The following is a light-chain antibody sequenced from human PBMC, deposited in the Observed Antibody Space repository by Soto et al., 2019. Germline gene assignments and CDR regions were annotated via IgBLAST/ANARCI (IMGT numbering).Light chain of an antibody. Sequence: IGLTQSPATLSVSTGERATLSCRASQSVSSNLAWYQQKPGQAPRLLIYGASTRATGIPARFSGSGSGTEFTLTISSLQSEDFAVYYCQQYNNWPFTFGGGTKVDI. CDR2: GAS. CDR3: QQYNNWPFT. CDR1: QSVSSN. V-gene: IGKV3-15*01. J-gene: IGKJ4*01.